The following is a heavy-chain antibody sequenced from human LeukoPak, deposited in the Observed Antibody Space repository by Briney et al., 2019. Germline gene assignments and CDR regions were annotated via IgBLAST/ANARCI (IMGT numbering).Heavy chain of an antibody. J-gene: IGHJ4*02. D-gene: IGHD3-22*01. V-gene: IGHV3-48*01. CDR1: GFTFSSYS. CDR2: ISSSSSTI. Sequence: GGSLRLSCAASGFTFSSYSMNWVRQAPGKGLEWVSYISSSSSTIYYADSVKGRFTISRDNAKNTLYLQMNSLRAEDTAVYYCAKLPSSGYGDYWGQGTLVTVSS. CDR3: AKLPSSGYGDY.